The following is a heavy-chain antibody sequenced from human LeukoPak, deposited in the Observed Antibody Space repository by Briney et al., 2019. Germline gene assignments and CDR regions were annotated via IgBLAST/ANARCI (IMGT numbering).Heavy chain of an antibody. CDR1: GDPVSRDSYY. V-gene: IGHV4-61*01. D-gene: IGHD6-19*01. CDR3: ARGFASGWYSRYDP. Sequence: SETLSLTCTVSGDPVSRDSYYWNWLRQPPGKELEWIGYVYHTGSTNYNPSLKSRVTISVDTSTNEFSLKMTSVTAADTAVYYCARGFASGWYSRYDPWGQGTLVTVSS. CDR2: VYHTGST. J-gene: IGHJ5*02.